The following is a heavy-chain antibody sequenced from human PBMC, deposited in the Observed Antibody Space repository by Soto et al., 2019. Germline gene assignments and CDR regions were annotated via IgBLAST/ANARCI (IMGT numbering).Heavy chain of an antibody. CDR1: GYSFTSYW. J-gene: IGHJ6*02. V-gene: IGHV5-51*01. CDR2: IYPGDSDT. Sequence: PGESLKISCKGSGYSFTSYWIGWVRQMPGKGLEWMGIIYPGDSDTRYSPSFQGQVTISADKSISTAYLQWSSLKASDTAMYYCARLMRHCSGGSCYGVYYYYGMDVWGQGTTVTVSS. D-gene: IGHD2-15*01. CDR3: ARLMRHCSGGSCYGVYYYYGMDV.